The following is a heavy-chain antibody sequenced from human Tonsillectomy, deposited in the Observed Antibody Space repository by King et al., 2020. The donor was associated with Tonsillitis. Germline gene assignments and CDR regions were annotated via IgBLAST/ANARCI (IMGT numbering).Heavy chain of an antibody. Sequence: VQLVESGGGLVQPGGSLRLSCAASGFTFSSFAMNWVRQAPGRGLEWVSTVDGSGGTLFYADSVKGPFTISRDNSKNTLTLQMNSLRAEDTAVYFCAKRGKTGWGAFDVWGQGTLVTVSS. J-gene: IGHJ3*01. CDR1: GFTFSSFA. CDR3: AKRGKTGWGAFDV. CDR2: VDGSGGTL. D-gene: IGHD6-19*01. V-gene: IGHV3-23*04.